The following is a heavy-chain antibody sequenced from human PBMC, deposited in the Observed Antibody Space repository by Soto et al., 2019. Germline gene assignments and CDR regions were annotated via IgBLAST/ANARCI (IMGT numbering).Heavy chain of an antibody. D-gene: IGHD3-3*01. J-gene: IGHJ6*02. V-gene: IGHV1-69*13. Sequence: SVKVSCKASGGTFSSYAISWVRQAPGQGLEWMGGIIPIFGTANYAQKFQGRVTITADESTSTAYVELSSLRSEDTAVYYCARADYDFWSGYGYYYYGMDVWGQGTTVTVSS. CDR2: IIPIFGTA. CDR3: ARADYDFWSGYGYYYYGMDV. CDR1: GGTFSSYA.